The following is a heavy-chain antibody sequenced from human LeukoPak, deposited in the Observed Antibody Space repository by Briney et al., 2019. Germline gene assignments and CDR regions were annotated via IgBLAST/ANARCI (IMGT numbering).Heavy chain of an antibody. CDR2: IYYSGST. Sequence: ASETLSLTCTVSGGSIRSGGYYWTWIRQHPGKGLEWIGYIYYSGSTYYNPSLKSRVTISMDTSKSQFSLMLSSVTAADTAVHYCAKDRAGFCSGGSCYTTFDPWGQGTLVTVSS. V-gene: IGHV4-31*03. D-gene: IGHD2-15*01. CDR1: GGSIRSGGYY. CDR3: AKDRAGFCSGGSCYTTFDP. J-gene: IGHJ5*02.